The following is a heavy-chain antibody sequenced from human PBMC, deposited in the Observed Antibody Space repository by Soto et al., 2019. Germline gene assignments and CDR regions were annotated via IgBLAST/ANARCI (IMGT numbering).Heavy chain of an antibody. J-gene: IGHJ4*02. Sequence: GGSLRLSCAASGFTFSSYGMHWVRQAPGKGLEWVAVISYDGSNKYYADSVKGRFTISRDNSKNTLYLQMNSLRAEDTAVYYCAKDRIAARYYFDYWGQGTLVTVSS. D-gene: IGHD6-13*01. CDR3: AKDRIAARYYFDY. V-gene: IGHV3-30*18. CDR2: ISYDGSNK. CDR1: GFTFSSYG.